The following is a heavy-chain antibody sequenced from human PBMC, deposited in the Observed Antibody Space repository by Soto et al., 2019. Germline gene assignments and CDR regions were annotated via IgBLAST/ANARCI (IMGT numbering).Heavy chain of an antibody. D-gene: IGHD5-12*01. V-gene: IGHV1-2*04. CDR1: GDSFNDYY. J-gene: IGHJ6*03. CDR2: INPNGGVT. Sequence: QVQLVQSGAEVRKPGASVTVSCRSSGDSFNDYYIHWVRQAPGQGFEWMGWINPNGGVTKYAQKFQGWVSMTRDTSIRTVYMQLSRLRSDDTAVYYCARESGGATATLDYYYFYMDVWYTGTTVTCSS. CDR3: ARESGGATATLDYYYFYMDV.